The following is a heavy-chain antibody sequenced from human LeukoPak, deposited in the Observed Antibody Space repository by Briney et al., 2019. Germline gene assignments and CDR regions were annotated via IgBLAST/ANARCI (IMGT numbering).Heavy chain of an antibody. CDR1: GYTFTGYY. CDR3: ARGRRAAAGNSRYNWFDP. D-gene: IGHD6-13*01. CDR2: INPNSGGT. J-gene: IGHJ5*02. Sequence: GASVKVSCKASGYTFTGYYMHWVRQAPGQGLEWMGWINPNSGGTNYAQKFQGRVTMTRDTSISTAYMELSRLRSDDTAVYYCARGRRAAAGNSRYNWFDPWGQGTLVTVSS. V-gene: IGHV1-2*02.